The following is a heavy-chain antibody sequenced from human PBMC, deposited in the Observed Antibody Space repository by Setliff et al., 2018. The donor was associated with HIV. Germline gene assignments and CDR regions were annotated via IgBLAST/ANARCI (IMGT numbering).Heavy chain of an antibody. CDR1: GGSISNSMYY. V-gene: IGHV4-39*01. CDR3: AQGVQAQVVLMSYVKGRFVP. Sequence: SETLSLTCTVSGGSISNSMYYWSWIRQPPGKGLEWIAEISHTGSTKYNPSLGSRVTISLATSKNHFSLKLIALTAADTAKYFCAQGVQAQVVLMSYVKGRFVPWGQGTQVTVSS. CDR2: ISHTGST. J-gene: IGHJ5*02. D-gene: IGHD2-8*01.